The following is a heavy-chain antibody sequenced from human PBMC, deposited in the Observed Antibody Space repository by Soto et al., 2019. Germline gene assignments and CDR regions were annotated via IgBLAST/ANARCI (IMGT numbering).Heavy chain of an antibody. J-gene: IGHJ4*02. D-gene: IGHD1-26*01. CDR1: GFSLSTSGVG. Sequence: QITLKESGPTLVKPTQTLTLTCTFSGFSLSTSGVGVGWIRQPPGKALEWLALIYWDDDKRYSPSLKSRLTTTKDPHKTPLVLTMSTMDPVDTATYYCAHGIVGATFFDYWGQGTLFTVSS. V-gene: IGHV2-5*02. CDR3: AHGIVGATFFDY. CDR2: IYWDDDK.